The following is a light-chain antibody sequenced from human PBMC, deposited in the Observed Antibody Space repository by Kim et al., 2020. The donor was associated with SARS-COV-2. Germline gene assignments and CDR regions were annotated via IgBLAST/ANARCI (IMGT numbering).Light chain of an antibody. CDR2: GAS. CDR3: LQHNTYPIT. Sequence: DIQMIQSPSSLSASVGDRVTITCRASQDIRNDLGWYQQNPWRAPKRLIYGASILQSGVPSRFSGSGYGTEFTLAINSVQPEDFETYFCLQHNTYPITFGQETRLEIK. J-gene: IGKJ5*01. CDR1: QDIRND. V-gene: IGKV1-17*01.